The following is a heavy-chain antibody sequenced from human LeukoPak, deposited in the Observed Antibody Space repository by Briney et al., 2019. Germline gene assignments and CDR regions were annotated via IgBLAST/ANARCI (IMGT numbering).Heavy chain of an antibody. CDR2: IYYSGST. CDR3: ARQNHSSSWPRYYYYYGMDV. D-gene: IGHD6-13*01. V-gene: IGHV4-39*01. J-gene: IGHJ6*02. Sequence: SETLSLTCTVSGGSISSGSYYWGWIRQPPGKGLEWIGSIYYSGSTYYNPSLKSRVTISVDTSKNQFSLKLSSVTAADTAVYYCARQNHSSSWPRYYYYYGMDVWGQGTTVTVSS. CDR1: GGSISSGSYY.